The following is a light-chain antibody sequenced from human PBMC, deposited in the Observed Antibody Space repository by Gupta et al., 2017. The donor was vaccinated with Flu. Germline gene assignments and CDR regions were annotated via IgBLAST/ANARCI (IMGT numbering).Light chain of an antibody. CDR1: SSNIGSNP. CDR3: AAWDDSLSGVV. CDR2: SNN. Sequence: QPVLTQPPSASGTPGQRVTTACSGSSSNIGSNPVNWYQQLPGTAPTLLIYSNNQRPSGVPDRFSGSKSGTSASLAISGLQSEDEADYSCAAWDDSLSGVVFGGGTKLTVL. J-gene: IGLJ2*01. V-gene: IGLV1-44*01.